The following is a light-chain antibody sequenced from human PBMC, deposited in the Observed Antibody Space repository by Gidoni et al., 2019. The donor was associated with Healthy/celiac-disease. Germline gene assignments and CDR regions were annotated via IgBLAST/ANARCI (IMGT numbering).Light chain of an antibody. CDR2: DAS. V-gene: IGKV3-11*01. Sequence: ELVLTQSPATLSLSPGERVTLSCSASQSVSSYLAWYHQQPRQAPRLLIYDASNRATGIPSGCRGSGSGTDFTLTISSLEPEEFAVYYYRQLSNSFGGGTKVEIK. CDR1: QSVSSY. J-gene: IGKJ4*01. CDR3: RQLSNS.